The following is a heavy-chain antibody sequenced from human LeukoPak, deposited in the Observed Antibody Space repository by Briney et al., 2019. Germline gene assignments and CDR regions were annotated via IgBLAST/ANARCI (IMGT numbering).Heavy chain of an antibody. V-gene: IGHV3-64D*09. CDR1: GFTFSSYA. CDR3: VHDRSYDFWEPFAP. D-gene: IGHD3-3*01. Sequence: GGSLRLSCSASGFTFSSYAMHWVRQAPGKGLEYVSAISSNGGSTYYADSVKGRFTISRDNSMNTLYLQMSGEKAAVTAMYYCVHDRSYDFWEPFAPWGQGTLVTVS. J-gene: IGHJ5*02. CDR2: ISSNGGST.